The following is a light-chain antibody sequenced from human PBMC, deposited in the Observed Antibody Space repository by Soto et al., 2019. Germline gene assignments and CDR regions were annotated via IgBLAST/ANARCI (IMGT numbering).Light chain of an antibody. CDR3: KQYNNWPRT. V-gene: IGKV3-15*01. Sequence: AMSQSPATLSVSPGERATLSCMASQSVSSNLAWYQQKPGQAPRLLIYGASTRATGIPARFSGSGSGTEFTLTISSLQSEDFAVYYCKQYNNWPRTFGQGTKVDIK. CDR1: QSVSSN. CDR2: GAS. J-gene: IGKJ1*01.